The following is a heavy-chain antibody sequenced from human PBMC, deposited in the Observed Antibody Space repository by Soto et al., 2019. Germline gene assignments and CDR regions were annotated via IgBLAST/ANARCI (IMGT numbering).Heavy chain of an antibody. CDR3: ARGEIARLGKIAAAGTLIY. CDR2: INPSGGST. V-gene: IGHV1-46*03. Sequence: QVQLVQSGAEVKKPGASVKVSCKASGYTFTSYYMHWVRQAPGQGLEWMGIINPSGGSTSYAQKFQGRVTMTSDTSTSTVDMELSSLRSEDTAVYYCARGEIARLGKIAAAGTLIYWGQGTLVTVSS. CDR1: GYTFTSYY. J-gene: IGHJ4*02. D-gene: IGHD6-13*01.